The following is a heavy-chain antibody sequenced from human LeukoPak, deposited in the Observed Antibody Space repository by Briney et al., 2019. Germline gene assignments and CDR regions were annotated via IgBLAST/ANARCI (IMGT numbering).Heavy chain of an antibody. J-gene: IGHJ6*02. CDR3: ARTPVTVIRGVIEDGMDV. CDR2: IDPNTGRT. V-gene: IGHV1-2*02. Sequence: ASVKVSCKPSGYTFTDYYLHWVRQAPGQGLEWMGWIDPNTGRTNFAEKFQGRVTMTRDTSVSTAYRDLSRLGSDDTAVYYCARTPVTVIRGVIEDGMDVWGQGTTVTVSS. D-gene: IGHD3-10*01. CDR1: GYTFTDYY.